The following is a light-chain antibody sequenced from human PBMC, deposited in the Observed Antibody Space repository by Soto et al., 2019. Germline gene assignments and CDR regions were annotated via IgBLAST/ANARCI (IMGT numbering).Light chain of an antibody. Sequence: ELVWTESPGTLSLAPGERGTLSCRASQNVTNNYLAWYQQKPGQAPRLLIYDASSRATGIPDRFSGSGSGTDFTLTISRLEPEDFAVYYCQQCAFSPRTFGQGTKLEIK. J-gene: IGKJ2*01. CDR1: QNVTNNY. CDR3: QQCAFSPRT. CDR2: DAS. V-gene: IGKV3-20*01.